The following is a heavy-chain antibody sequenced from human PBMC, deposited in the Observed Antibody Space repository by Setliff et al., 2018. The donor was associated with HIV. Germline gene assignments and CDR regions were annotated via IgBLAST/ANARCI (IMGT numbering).Heavy chain of an antibody. V-gene: IGHV3-23*01. Sequence: GGSLRLSCAASGFSFSSYGMHWVRQAPGKGLEWVSTINSAERTFYAKSVKGRFTISRDNSKSTLYLQVSSLRAEDTAVYFCARRGDYYYYYAMDFWGQGTTVTVSS. CDR2: INSAERT. D-gene: IGHD3-10*01. J-gene: IGHJ6*02. CDR3: ARRGDYYYYYAMDF. CDR1: GFSFSSYG.